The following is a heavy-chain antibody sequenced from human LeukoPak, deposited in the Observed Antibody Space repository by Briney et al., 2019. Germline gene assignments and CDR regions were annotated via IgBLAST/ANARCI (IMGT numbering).Heavy chain of an antibody. V-gene: IGHV3-30*04. Sequence: PGGSLRLSCAASGFTFSSYAMHWVRQAPGKGLEWVAVISYDGSNKYYADSVKGRFTISRDKSKNTLYLQMNSLRAEDTAVYYCARGGSSWDFAFDIWGQGTMF. J-gene: IGHJ3*02. CDR3: ARGGSSWDFAFDI. D-gene: IGHD6-13*01. CDR1: GFTFSSYA. CDR2: ISYDGSNK.